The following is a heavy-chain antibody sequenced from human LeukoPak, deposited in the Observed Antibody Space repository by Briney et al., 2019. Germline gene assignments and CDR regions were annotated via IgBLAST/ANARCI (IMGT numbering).Heavy chain of an antibody. CDR3: AKRWGPLQYYDFWSGYYRPHLIDY. Sequence: TGGSLRLSCAASGFTFSSYAMSWVRQAPGKGLEWVSAISGSGGSTYYADSVKGRFTISRDNSKNTLYLQMNSLRAEDTAVYYCAKRWGPLQYYDFWSGYYRPHLIDYWGHGTLVTVSS. D-gene: IGHD3-3*01. CDR1: GFTFSSYA. J-gene: IGHJ4*01. V-gene: IGHV3-23*01. CDR2: ISGSGGST.